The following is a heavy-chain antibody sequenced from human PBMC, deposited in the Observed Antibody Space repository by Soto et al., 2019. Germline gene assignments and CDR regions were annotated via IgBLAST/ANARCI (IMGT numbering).Heavy chain of an antibody. CDR2: IYFSGST. Sequence: QVHLQESGPGLVKPSETLSLTCTVSGGSINGYYWNWIRQTPGKGLEWLGYIYFSGSTQYNPSLKTRLTISLDTSKKQFSLKLSSVTAADTAVYHCARQEAVPGTPFDSWGQGTLVAVSS. J-gene: IGHJ4*02. CDR1: GGSINGYY. D-gene: IGHD6-19*01. V-gene: IGHV4-59*01. CDR3: ARQEAVPGTPFDS.